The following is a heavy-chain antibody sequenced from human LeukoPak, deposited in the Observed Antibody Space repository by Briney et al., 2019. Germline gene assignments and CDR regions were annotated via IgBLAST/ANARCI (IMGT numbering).Heavy chain of an antibody. D-gene: IGHD3-16*02. CDR2: FDPEDGET. CDR1: GYTLTELS. V-gene: IGHV1-24*01. J-gene: IGHJ6*03. CDR3: ARDRNKLSGYYYYMDV. Sequence: ASVNVSCKVSGYTLTELSMHWVRQAPGKGLEWMGGFDPEDGETIYAQKFQGRVTMTEDTSTDTAYMELSSLRSEDTAAYYCARDRNKLSGYYYYMDVWGKGTTVTVSS.